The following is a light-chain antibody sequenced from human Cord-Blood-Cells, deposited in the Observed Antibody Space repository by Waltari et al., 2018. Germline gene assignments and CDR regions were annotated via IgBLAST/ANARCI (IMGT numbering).Light chain of an antibody. Sequence: QSALTQPASVSGSPGQSITISCPGTSSDVGGYNYVSWYQPHPGKAPKLMSYDVSNRPSGVSNRFSGSKSGNTASLTISGLQAEDEADYYCSSYTSSSTYVFGTGTKVTVL. CDR3: SSYTSSSTYV. CDR1: SSDVGGYNY. CDR2: DVS. J-gene: IGLJ1*01. V-gene: IGLV2-14*01.